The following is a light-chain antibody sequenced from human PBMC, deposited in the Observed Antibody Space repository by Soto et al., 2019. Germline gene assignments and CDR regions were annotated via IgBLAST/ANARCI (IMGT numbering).Light chain of an antibody. Sequence: EIGLTQSPATLSVSPGETVTLSFRASQSVNSNLSWYQQKLRQPPRILISDASASASGGAARCSSGGAWTDVTLTIISLQSEDYAVYYCQQYNNWPPLTFGGGTKVDIK. CDR1: QSVNSN. V-gene: IGKV3-15*01. CDR2: DAS. J-gene: IGKJ4*02. CDR3: QQYNNWPPLT.